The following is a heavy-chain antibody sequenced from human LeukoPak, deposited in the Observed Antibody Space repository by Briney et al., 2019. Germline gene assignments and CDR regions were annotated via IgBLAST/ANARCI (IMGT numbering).Heavy chain of an antibody. J-gene: IGHJ5*02. CDR1: GGSFSDYF. V-gene: IGHV4-34*01. Sequence: KPSETLSLTCGVYGGSFSDYFWTWIRQSPAKGLEWIREINQSGDTDYNPSLKSRANISIDTSRSQFSLTLNSVTAADTAIYYCARVLGIAVVPGATEDNYFDPWGQGTQVTVSS. CDR3: ARVLGIAVVPGATEDNYFDP. CDR2: INQSGDT. D-gene: IGHD2-2*01.